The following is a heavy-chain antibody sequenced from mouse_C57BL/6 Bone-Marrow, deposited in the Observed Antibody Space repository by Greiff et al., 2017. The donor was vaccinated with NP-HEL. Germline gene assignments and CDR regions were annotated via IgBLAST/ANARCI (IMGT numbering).Heavy chain of an antibody. V-gene: IGHV2-6-1*01. CDR1: GFSLTSYG. D-gene: IGHD1-1*01. Sequence: VQLQQSGPGLVAPSQSLSITCTVSGFSLTSYGVHWVRQPPGKGLEWLVVIWSDGSTTYNSARKSRLSISKDNSKSQVFLKMNSLQTDDTAMYYCARHYYGSSYYAMDYWGQGTSVTVSS. CDR3: ARHYYGSSYYAMDY. J-gene: IGHJ4*01. CDR2: IWSDGST.